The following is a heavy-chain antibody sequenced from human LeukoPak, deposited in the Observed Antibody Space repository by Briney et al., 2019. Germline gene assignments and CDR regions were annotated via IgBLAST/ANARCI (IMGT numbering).Heavy chain of an antibody. Sequence: GASVKVSCKASGGTFSGYAISWVRQAPGQGLEWMGGIIPIFGTANYAQKFQGRVTITTDESTSTAYMELSSLRSEDTAVYYCASLGPSGSYYGGFDYWGQGTLVTVSS. J-gene: IGHJ4*02. CDR3: ASLGPSGSYYGGFDY. CDR1: GGTFSGYA. CDR2: IIPIFGTA. D-gene: IGHD1-26*01. V-gene: IGHV1-69*05.